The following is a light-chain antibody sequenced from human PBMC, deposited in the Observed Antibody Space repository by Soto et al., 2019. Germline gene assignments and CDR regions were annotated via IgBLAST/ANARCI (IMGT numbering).Light chain of an antibody. J-gene: IGLJ2*01. CDR2: AVS. CDR3: SSKTGSNIVI. V-gene: IGLV2-8*01. Sequence: ALTQPPSASGSLGQSVTISCTGSSGDVGGYNFVSWYQHHPGKAPKLMLFAVSQRPSGVPDRFSGSKSGNTASLTVSGLQAEDEADYYCSSKTGSNIVIFGGGTKLTVL. CDR1: SGDVGGYNF.